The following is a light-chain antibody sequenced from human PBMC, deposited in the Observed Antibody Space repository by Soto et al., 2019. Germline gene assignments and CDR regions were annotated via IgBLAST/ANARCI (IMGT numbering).Light chain of an antibody. J-gene: IGKJ1*01. CDR3: QQHGSSPGT. CDR2: SAS. Sequence: EIVLTQSQGTLSLSPGERATLSCRASQSVSHNNLAWYQQKPGQAPRLLIYSASRRTTGTPDRFSGSGSGADFTLTISGLEPEDFAVYYCQQHGSSPGTFGQGTKVEIK. CDR1: QSVSHNN. V-gene: IGKV3-20*01.